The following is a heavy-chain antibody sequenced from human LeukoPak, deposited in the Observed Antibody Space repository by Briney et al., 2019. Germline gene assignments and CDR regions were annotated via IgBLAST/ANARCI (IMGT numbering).Heavy chain of an antibody. V-gene: IGHV3-33*01. D-gene: IGHD3-3*01. J-gene: IGHJ5*02. Sequence: GGSLRLSCAASGFTFSSYGMHSVRQAPCKGLEWVAVICFDGSNKYYADSVKGRFTISRDNSKNTLYLQMNSLRAEDTAVYYCARAQYYDFWSGYHNWFDPWGQGTLVTVSS. CDR2: ICFDGSNK. CDR3: ARAQYYDFWSGYHNWFDP. CDR1: GFTFSSYG.